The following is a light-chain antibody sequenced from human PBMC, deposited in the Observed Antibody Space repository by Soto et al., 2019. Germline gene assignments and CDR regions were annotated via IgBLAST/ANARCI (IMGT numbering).Light chain of an antibody. Sequence: DIQMTQSPSSLFAPVGDRVTITCRASQIINTWLAWYQQRPGKAPKLLIYRASNLVNGVPSRFSGSGSGTEFTLTISSLQPDDFSIYYCQQYETYSGTFGPGTKVDL. CDR1: QIINTW. J-gene: IGKJ3*01. V-gene: IGKV1-5*03. CDR3: QQYETYSGT. CDR2: RAS.